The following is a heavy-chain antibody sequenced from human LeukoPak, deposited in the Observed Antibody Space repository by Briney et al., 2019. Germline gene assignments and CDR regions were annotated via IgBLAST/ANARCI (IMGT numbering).Heavy chain of an antibody. CDR2: INPSGGST. CDR3: ARDSHLEFAYFQGADY. D-gene: IGHD3-10*01. CDR1: GYTFTSYY. J-gene: IGHJ4*02. Sequence: ASVKVSCKASGYTFTSYYMHWVRQAPGQGLEWMGVINPSGGSTSYAQKFQGRVTMTRDTSTSTVCMELSSLRSEDTAVYYCARDSHLEFAYFQGADYWGQGTLVTVSS. V-gene: IGHV1-46*01.